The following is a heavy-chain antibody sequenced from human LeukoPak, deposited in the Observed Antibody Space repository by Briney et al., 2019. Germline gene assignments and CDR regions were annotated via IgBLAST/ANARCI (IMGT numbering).Heavy chain of an antibody. CDR2: ISGSGGST. V-gene: IGHV3-23*01. J-gene: IGHJ6*03. Sequence: GGSLRLSCAASGFTFSSYAMSWVRQAPGKGLEWVSAISGSGGSTYYADSVKGRFTISRDNSKNTLYLQMNSLRAEDTAVYYCAKEGATVALYYYYYYMDVWGKGTTVTISS. D-gene: IGHD4-23*01. CDR1: GFTFSSYA. CDR3: AKEGATVALYYYYYYMDV.